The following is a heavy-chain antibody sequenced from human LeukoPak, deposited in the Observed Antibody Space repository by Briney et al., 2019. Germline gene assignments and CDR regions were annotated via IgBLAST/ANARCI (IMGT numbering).Heavy chain of an antibody. V-gene: IGHV1-69*13. CDR3: ARDQVGATRLNDAFDI. D-gene: IGHD1-26*01. CDR2: IVPIFGTA. CDR1: GGTFISDA. J-gene: IGHJ3*02. Sequence: SVKVSCKASGGTFISDAINWVRQAPGQGLEWMGGIVPIFGTANYAQKFQGRVTITADESTSTAYMELRSLRSDDTAVYYCARDQVGATRLNDAFDIWGQGTMVTVSS.